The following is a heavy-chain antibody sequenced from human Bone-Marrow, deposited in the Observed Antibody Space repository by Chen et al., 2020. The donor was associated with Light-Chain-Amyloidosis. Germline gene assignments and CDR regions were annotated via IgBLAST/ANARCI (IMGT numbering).Heavy chain of an antibody. Sequence: GYTFPNYWIGWVRQMPGKGLEWMGVIYPDDSDARYSPSFEGQVTISANKSITTAYLQWRSLKASDTAMYYCARRRDGYNFDYWGQGTLVTVSS. CDR3: ARRRDGYNFDY. D-gene: IGHD5-12*01. V-gene: IGHV5-51*01. J-gene: IGHJ4*02. CDR1: GYTFPNYW. CDR2: IYPDDSDA.